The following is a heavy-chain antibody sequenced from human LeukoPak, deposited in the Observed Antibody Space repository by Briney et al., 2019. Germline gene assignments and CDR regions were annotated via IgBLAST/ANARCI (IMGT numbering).Heavy chain of an antibody. Sequence: SETLSLTCTVSGGSISSYYWSWIRQPPGKGLEWIGYIYTSGSTNYNPSLKSRVTISVDTSKNQFSLKLSSVTAADTDVYYCVRCTLEGYYYYMDVWGKGTTVTVSS. J-gene: IGHJ6*03. CDR2: IYTSGST. D-gene: IGHD1-1*01. CDR1: GGSISSYY. CDR3: VRCTLEGYYYYMDV. V-gene: IGHV4-4*09.